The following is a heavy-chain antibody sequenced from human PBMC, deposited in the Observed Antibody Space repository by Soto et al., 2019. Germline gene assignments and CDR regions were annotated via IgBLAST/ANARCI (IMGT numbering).Heavy chain of an antibody. CDR1: GGSISRSSYS. CDR2: LHYSGNT. CDR3: ATRQGGSYNWFDP. J-gene: IGHJ5*02. D-gene: IGHD2-15*01. V-gene: IGHV4-39*01. Sequence: PSETLSLTCTVSGGSISRSSYSWAWIRPPPGKGLEWIGTLHYSGNTYYNPSLKSRVTISVDTSKNQFSLKLSSVTAADTAVYYCATRQGGSYNWFDPWGQGTLVTVSS.